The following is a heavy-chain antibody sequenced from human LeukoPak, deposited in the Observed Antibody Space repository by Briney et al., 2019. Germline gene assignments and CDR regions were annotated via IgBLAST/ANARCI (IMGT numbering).Heavy chain of an antibody. V-gene: IGHV3-30-3*01. J-gene: IGHJ4*02. CDR3: ARDEVRYCSSTSCPNFGY. D-gene: IGHD2-2*01. CDR1: GFTFSSYA. CDR2: ISYDGSNK. Sequence: GGSLRLSCAASGFTFSSYAMHWVRQAPGKGLEWVAVISYDGSNKYYADSVKGRFTISRDNSKNTLYLQMNSLRAEDTAVYYCARDEVRYCSSTSCPNFGYWGQGTLVTVSS.